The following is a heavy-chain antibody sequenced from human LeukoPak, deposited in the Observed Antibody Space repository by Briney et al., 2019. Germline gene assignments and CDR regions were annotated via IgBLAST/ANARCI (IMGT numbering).Heavy chain of an antibody. V-gene: IGHV3-53*01. Sequence: GGSLRLSCAASGFTVSSDYMSWVRQAPGKGLEWVSVIYTGGSTYYADSVKGRFTISRDNSKNTLCLQMNSLRAEDTAVYYCARYCSDVSCYSFDVWGQGTMVTVSS. J-gene: IGHJ3*01. CDR1: GFTVSSDY. CDR3: ARYCSDVSCYSFDV. D-gene: IGHD2-15*01. CDR2: IYTGGST.